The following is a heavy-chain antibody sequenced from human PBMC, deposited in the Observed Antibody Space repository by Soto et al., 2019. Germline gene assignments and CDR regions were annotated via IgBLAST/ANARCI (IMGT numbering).Heavy chain of an antibody. Sequence: GASVKVSCKASGGTFSSYTISWVRQAPGQGLEWMGRIIPILGIANYAQKFQGRVTITADKATSTAYMELSSLRSEDTAVYYCARGSIPAANCWFDPWGQGALVTVSS. D-gene: IGHD2-2*01. J-gene: IGHJ5*02. CDR2: IIPILGIA. V-gene: IGHV1-69*02. CDR1: GGTFSSYT. CDR3: ARGSIPAANCWFDP.